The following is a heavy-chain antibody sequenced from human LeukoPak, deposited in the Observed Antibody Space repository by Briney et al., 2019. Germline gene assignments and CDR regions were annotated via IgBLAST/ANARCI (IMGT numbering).Heavy chain of an antibody. D-gene: IGHD3-9*01. CDR3: AKDHDYIFTGYYKGLPYFDY. J-gene: IGHJ4*02. V-gene: IGHV3-23*01. Sequence: PGGSLRLSCVASGFTFSSYAMSWVRQAPGKGLEWVGAISGSVGSTYYADTVQGRFTISRDKSKSTLYLETNSLRAEDTAVYYCAKDHDYIFTGYYKGLPYFDYWGQGTLVTVSS. CDR2: ISGSVGST. CDR1: GFTFSSYA.